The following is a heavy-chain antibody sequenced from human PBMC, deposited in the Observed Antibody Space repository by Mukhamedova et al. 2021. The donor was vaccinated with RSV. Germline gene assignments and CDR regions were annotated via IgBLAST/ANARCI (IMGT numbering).Heavy chain of an antibody. V-gene: IGHV3-48*03. CDR2: ISSSGSTI. D-gene: IGHD5-12*01. Sequence: GLEWVSYISSSGSTIYYADSVKGRFTISRDNAKNSLYLQMNSLRAEDTAVYYCARGRMGARYSGYVEDYWGQGTLVTVSS. J-gene: IGHJ4*02. CDR3: ARGRMGARYSGYVEDY.